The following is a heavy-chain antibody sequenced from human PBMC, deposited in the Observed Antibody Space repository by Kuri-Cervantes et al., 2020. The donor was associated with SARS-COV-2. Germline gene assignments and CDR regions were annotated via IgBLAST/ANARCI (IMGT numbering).Heavy chain of an antibody. CDR1: GASISSSTYY. CDR3: ARDADSSGSLDY. Sequence: SETLSLTCTVSGASISSSTYYWGWIRQSPGKGLEWLGSIYESGDTYYSSSLKSRLSLSVDTPKNQFSLKLSSVTAADTAVYYCARDADSSGSLDYWGQGTLVTVSS. D-gene: IGHD3-22*01. CDR2: IYESGDT. V-gene: IGHV4-39*07. J-gene: IGHJ4*02.